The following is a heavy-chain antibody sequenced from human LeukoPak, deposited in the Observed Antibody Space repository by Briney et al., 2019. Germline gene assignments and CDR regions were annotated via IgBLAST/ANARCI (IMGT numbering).Heavy chain of an antibody. D-gene: IGHD3-10*01. Sequence: PSETLSLTCTVSGYSISSGYYWGWIRQPPGKGLEWIGSMYHSGTTSYNPSLKSRVTMPVDTSKNQFSLELSSVTAADTAVYYCARVLDYYGSGIRDFDYWGQGTLVTVSS. CDR3: ARVLDYYGSGIRDFDY. V-gene: IGHV4-38-2*02. J-gene: IGHJ4*02. CDR1: GYSISSGYY. CDR2: MYHSGTT.